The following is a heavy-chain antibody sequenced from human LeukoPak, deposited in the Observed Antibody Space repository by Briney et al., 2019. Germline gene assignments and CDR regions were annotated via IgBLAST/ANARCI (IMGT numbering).Heavy chain of an antibody. CDR2: INHSGST. J-gene: IGHJ5*02. Sequence: RSSETLSLTCDVYSGSFGGHYWSWIRQPPGKGLEWIGEINHSGSTSYNPSLKSRVSISVDTSKNQFSLKLSSVTAADTAVYYCARTPSNYGNWFDPWGQGTLVTVSS. CDR1: SGSFGGHY. CDR3: ARTPSNYGNWFDP. V-gene: IGHV4-34*01. D-gene: IGHD3-10*01.